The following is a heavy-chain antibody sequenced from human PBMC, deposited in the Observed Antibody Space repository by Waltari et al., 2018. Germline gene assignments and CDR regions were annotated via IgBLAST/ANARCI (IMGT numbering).Heavy chain of an antibody. CDR3: ARSPGIALPDHLEENWFDP. J-gene: IGHJ5*02. CDR1: GASISSRPYD. Sequence: QVQLQESGPGLVKPSETLSLICSVSGASISSRPYDCGWIRRPPGTGLEWIGSISYSGTTYYNPSLKSRLTISVDTSKNQFSLRLSSLTAADTAVYYCARSPGIALPDHLEENWFDPWGQGTLVTVSS. V-gene: IGHV4-39*01. D-gene: IGHD6-13*01. CDR2: ISYSGTT.